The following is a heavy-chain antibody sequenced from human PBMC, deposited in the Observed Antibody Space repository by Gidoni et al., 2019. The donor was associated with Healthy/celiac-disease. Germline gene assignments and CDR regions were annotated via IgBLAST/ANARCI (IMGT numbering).Heavy chain of an antibody. V-gene: IGHV2-5*02. CDR2: SYWDDDK. CDR1: GFSLSTSGVG. Sequence: QLTLTDSGPTLVQPTQPLTLPCTFSGFSLSTSGVGWGWIRQPPGKALGWLALSYWDDDKRYSPSLKSRLTITKDTAKNQVVLTMTNMDPVDTATYYCAHSPVNSGAFDIWGQGTMVTVSS. J-gene: IGHJ3*02. CDR3: AHSPVNSGAFDI. D-gene: IGHD1-7*01.